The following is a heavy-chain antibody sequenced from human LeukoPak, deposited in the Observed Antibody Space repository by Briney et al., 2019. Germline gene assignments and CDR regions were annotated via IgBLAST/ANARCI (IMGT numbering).Heavy chain of an antibody. CDR1: GFTFSSYA. Sequence: GGSLRLSCAASGFTFSSYAMHWVRQAPGKGLEWVAVISYDGSNKYYADSVKGRFTISRDNSKNTLYLQMNSLRAEDTAVYYWARAGAGRAYGDYDFHFAYRGQGTLATVSS. CDR2: ISYDGSNK. V-gene: IGHV3-30-3*01. D-gene: IGHD4-17*01. J-gene: IGHJ4*02. CDR3: ARAGAGRAYGDYDFHFAY.